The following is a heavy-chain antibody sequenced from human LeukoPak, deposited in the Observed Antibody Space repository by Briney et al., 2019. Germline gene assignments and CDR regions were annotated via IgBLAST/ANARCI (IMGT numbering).Heavy chain of an antibody. CDR1: GFAFGDYG. V-gene: IGHV3-49*04. CDR3: TRCGPRFTITFGVV. CDR2: IRSKAYSGTT. J-gene: IGHJ4*02. D-gene: IGHD3-16*01. Sequence: GGSLRLSCTSSGFAFGDYGMCWVRQAPGKGLEWVGFIRSKAYSGTTEYAASVTGRFTISRDDSKSSVYLQMNSPQCEDTAVYYCTRCGPRFTITFGVVWGQGTLVTVSS.